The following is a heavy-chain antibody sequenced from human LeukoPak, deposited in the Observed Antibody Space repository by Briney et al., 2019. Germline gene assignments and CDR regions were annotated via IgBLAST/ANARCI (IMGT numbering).Heavy chain of an antibody. CDR2: INWNGGST. J-gene: IGHJ6*03. V-gene: IGHV3-20*01. D-gene: IGHD2-15*01. CDR3: ARAYSGSYYYYMDV. Sequence: GGSLRLSCAASGFTFDDYGMSWVRQAPGKGLEWVSGINWNGGSTGYADSVKGRFTISRDNAKNSLYLQMNSLRAEDTALYHCARAYSGSYYYYMDVWGKGTTVTISS. CDR1: GFTFDDYG.